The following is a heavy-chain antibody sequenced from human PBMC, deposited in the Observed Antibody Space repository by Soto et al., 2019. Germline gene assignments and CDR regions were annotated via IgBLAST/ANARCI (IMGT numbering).Heavy chain of an antibody. CDR1: GFTFSGYG. D-gene: IGHD1-26*01. V-gene: IGHV3-30*18. CDR3: AKGMGATSFPTINFDS. Sequence: PGGSLRLSCEASGFTFSGYGMPWVRQAPGEGLELVSVMSDIGSNTDYADSVKCRFTISRDNSKNTLYLQMNRLRAEDTAVYYCAKGMGATSFPTINFDSWGQGTLVTVSS. J-gene: IGHJ4*02. CDR2: MSDIGSNT.